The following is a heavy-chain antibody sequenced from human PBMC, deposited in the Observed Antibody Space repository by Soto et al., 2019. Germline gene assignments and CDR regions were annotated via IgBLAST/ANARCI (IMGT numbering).Heavy chain of an antibody. J-gene: IGHJ6*02. CDR1: GYTFTSYY. CDR2: INPSGGST. V-gene: IGHV1-46*01. D-gene: IGHD2-8*01. CDR3: ARALRPRQEDANLYYYGMHV. Sequence: ASVKVSCKASGYTFTSYYMHWVRQAPGQGLEWMGIINPSGGSTSYAQKFQGRVTMTRDTSTSTVYMELSSLRSEDTAVYYCARALRPRQEDANLYYYGMHVWGQGTTVTVYS.